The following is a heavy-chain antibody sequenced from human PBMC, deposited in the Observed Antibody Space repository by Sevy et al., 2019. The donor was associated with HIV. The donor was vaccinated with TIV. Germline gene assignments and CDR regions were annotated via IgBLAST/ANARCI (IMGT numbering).Heavy chain of an antibody. CDR3: AGTKDYYDNSGDPFDY. V-gene: IGHV1-24*01. J-gene: IGHJ4*02. D-gene: IGHD3-22*01. CDR1: GKTRTALA. CDR2: YDPEDAET. Sequence: ASVKVSCKVSGKTRTALAIHWVRQAPGKGLEWIATYDPEDAETYYARRFQGRVTMTEDTSTDTAYMEMSSLGSEDTAVFYCAGTKDYYDNSGDPFDYWGQGTLVTVSS.